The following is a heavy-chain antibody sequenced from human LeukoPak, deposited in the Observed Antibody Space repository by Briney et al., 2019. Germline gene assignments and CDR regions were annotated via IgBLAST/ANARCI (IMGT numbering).Heavy chain of an antibody. CDR2: IGWSDSAI. D-gene: IGHD2-15*01. V-gene: IGHV3-48*02. CDR1: GFTFSTYT. J-gene: IGHJ4*02. CDR3: ARDHQWSFDS. Sequence: GGSLRLSCAASGFTFSTYTMNWVRQAPGKGLEWISYIGWSDSAIFYADSVKGRFTISRGSAKNSLFLQMNSLSDEDTAVYYCARDHQWSFDSWGQGTLVTVSS.